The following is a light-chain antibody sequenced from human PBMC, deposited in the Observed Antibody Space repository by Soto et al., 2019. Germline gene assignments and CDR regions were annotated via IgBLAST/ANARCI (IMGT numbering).Light chain of an antibody. CDR3: KQSYSTPWFT. J-gene: IGKJ3*01. CDR2: AAS. V-gene: IGKV1-39*01. CDR1: QSISSY. Sequence: DIQMTQSPSSLSASVGDRVTITCRASQSISSYLNWYQQKPGKAPKLLIYAASSLQSGVPSRFSGSGSGTDFTLTISSLQPEDFATYYCKQSYSTPWFTFGPGTKGDLK.